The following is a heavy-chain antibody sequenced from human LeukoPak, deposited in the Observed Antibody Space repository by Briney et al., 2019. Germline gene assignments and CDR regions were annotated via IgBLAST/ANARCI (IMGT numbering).Heavy chain of an antibody. CDR1: GFTFSSYA. D-gene: IGHD3-22*01. V-gene: IGHV4-34*01. CDR3: ARSPYYYDSSGYGGFDL. CDR2: INHSGST. J-gene: IGHJ2*01. Sequence: GALRLSCAASGFTFSSYAMSWVRQAPGKGLEWIGEINHSGSTNYNPSLKSRVTISVDTSKNQFSLKLSSVTAADTAVYYCARSPYYYDSSGYGGFDLWGRGTLVTVSS.